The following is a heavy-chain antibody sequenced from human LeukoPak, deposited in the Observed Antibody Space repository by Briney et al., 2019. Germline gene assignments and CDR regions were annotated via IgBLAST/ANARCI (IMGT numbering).Heavy chain of an antibody. CDR3: ARDRLYSSSSEDY. D-gene: IGHD6-6*01. J-gene: IGHJ4*02. V-gene: IGHV3-53*01. Sequence: GGSLRLSCAVSGFTVSSTYMSWVRQAPGKGLEWVSVIYSGGSTYYADSVKGRFTISRDNSKNTLYLQMSSLRAEDTAVYYCARDRLYSSSSEDYWGQGTLVTVSS. CDR1: GFTVSSTY. CDR2: IYSGGST.